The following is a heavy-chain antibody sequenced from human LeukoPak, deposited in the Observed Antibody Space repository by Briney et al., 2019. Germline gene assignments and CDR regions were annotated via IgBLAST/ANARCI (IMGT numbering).Heavy chain of an antibody. CDR1: GFAFSNFW. D-gene: IGHD3-22*01. Sequence: GGSLRLSCAASGFAFSNFWMSWVRQAPGKGLGWVGNIRQDGNVKYYVASVKGRFTISRDNAKNSLYLQMNSLTVEDTAVYYCATSYDSSGNNWGQGTLVTVSS. V-gene: IGHV3-7*01. CDR3: ATSYDSSGNN. CDR2: IRQDGNVK. J-gene: IGHJ4*02.